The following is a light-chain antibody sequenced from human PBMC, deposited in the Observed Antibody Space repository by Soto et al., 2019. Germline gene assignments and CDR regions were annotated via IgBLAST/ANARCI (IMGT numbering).Light chain of an antibody. V-gene: IGLV1-40*01. CDR1: SSNIGGNS. J-gene: IGLJ2*01. CDR3: QSYDNRLSRLL. Sequence: QAVMTQPPSVSAAPGQKVTISCSGSSSNIGGNSVSWYQHIPGTAPRLLIHGNHNRPSGVPGRFSGSKSGTSASLAITGLQAEDEADYYCQSYDNRLSRLLFGGGTKVTVL. CDR2: GNH.